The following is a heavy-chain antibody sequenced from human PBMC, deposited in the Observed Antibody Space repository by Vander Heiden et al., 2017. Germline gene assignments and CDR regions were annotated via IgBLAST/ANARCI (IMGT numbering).Heavy chain of an antibody. V-gene: IGHV5-51*01. CDR1: GYSFTSYW. CDR3: ARRAYYDSSGYYPVDY. Sequence: EVQLVQSGAEVKKPGESLKISCKGSGYSFTSYWIGGVRQMPGKGLEWMGIIYPGDSDTRYSPSFQGQVTISADKSISTAYLQWSSLKASDTAMYYCARRAYYDSSGYYPVDYWGQGTLVTVSS. J-gene: IGHJ4*02. D-gene: IGHD3-22*01. CDR2: IYPGDSDT.